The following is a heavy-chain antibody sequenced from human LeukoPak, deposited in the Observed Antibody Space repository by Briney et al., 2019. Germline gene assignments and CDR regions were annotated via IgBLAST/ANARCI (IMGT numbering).Heavy chain of an antibody. Sequence: GGSLRLSCAASGFTFSSYGMHWVRQAPGKGLEWVAVISYDGSNKYYADSVKGRFTISRDNSKNTLYLQMNSLRAEDTAVYYCAGPVKYSSGWYSAFDVWGRGTMVTVSS. V-gene: IGHV3-30*03. CDR1: GFTFSSYG. J-gene: IGHJ3*01. CDR2: ISYDGSNK. D-gene: IGHD6-19*01. CDR3: AGPVKYSSGWYSAFDV.